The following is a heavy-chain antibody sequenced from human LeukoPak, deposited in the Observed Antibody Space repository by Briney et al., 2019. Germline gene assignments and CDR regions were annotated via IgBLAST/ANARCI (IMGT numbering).Heavy chain of an antibody. V-gene: IGHV1-46*01. J-gene: IGHJ4*02. D-gene: IGHD3-10*01. Sequence: ASVEVSCKASGYTFTSYYMLWVRQAPGQGLEWMGIINPSGGSTNSAQKFQGRVTMTRDMSTRTVYMELSSLRSEDTAVYYCAREAIRGNYFDSWGQGTLVTVSS. CDR1: GYTFTSYY. CDR3: AREAIRGNYFDS. CDR2: INPSGGST.